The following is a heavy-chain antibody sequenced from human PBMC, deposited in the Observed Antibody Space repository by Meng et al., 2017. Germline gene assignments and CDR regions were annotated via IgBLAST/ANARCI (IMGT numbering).Heavy chain of an antibody. J-gene: IGHJ5*02. D-gene: IGHD3-10*01. CDR3: ARGGGTYYYGSGHNWFDP. CDR1: GYTFTGYY. Sequence: ASVKVSCKASGYTFTGYYMHWVRQAPGQGLEWMGWINPNSGGTNYAQKFQGRVTMTRDTSISTAYMELSRLRSDDAAVYYCARGGGTYYYGSGHNWFDPWGQGTLVTVYS. CDR2: INPNSGGT. V-gene: IGHV1-2*02.